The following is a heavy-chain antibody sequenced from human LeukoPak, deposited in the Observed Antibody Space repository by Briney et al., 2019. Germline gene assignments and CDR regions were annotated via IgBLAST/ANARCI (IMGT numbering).Heavy chain of an antibody. CDR1: GGSINKYY. Sequence: SETLSLTCTVSGGSINKYYWSWIRQSPGKGLEWLGYVHDSAGTIYNPSLKSRVTISSDTSKNQFSLKLTSVTAADTAMYYCATDDGVFFVGSFDVWGQGTMVTVSS. J-gene: IGHJ3*01. D-gene: IGHD2-8*01. V-gene: IGHV4-59*12. CDR3: ATDDGVFFVGSFDV. CDR2: VHDSAGT.